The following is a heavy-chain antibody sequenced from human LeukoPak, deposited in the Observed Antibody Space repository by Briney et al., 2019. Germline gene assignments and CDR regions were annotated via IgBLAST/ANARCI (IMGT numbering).Heavy chain of an antibody. J-gene: IGHJ4*02. D-gene: IGHD3-9*01. CDR1: GGSFSGYY. CDR3: ARDRPAVLRYFDWQTPNYFDY. CDR2: IKQDGSEK. Sequence: ETLSLTCAVYGGSFSGYYWSWIRQAPGKGLEWVANIKQDGSEKYYVDSVKGRFTISRDNAKNSLYLQMNSLRAEDTAVYYCARDRPAVLRYFDWQTPNYFDYWGQGTLVTVSS. V-gene: IGHV3-7*01.